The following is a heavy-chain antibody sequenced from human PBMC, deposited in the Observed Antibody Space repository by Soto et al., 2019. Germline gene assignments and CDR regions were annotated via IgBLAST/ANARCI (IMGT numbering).Heavy chain of an antibody. CDR3: ARGGAPYNWYDP. V-gene: IGHV4-59*11. CDR1: GGSIRSHF. CDR2: ILDSGGT. J-gene: IGHJ5*02. D-gene: IGHD3-16*01. Sequence: KPSETLSLTCTVSGGSIRSHFWSWIRQPPGKGLEWVGYILDSGGTNYNPSLRSRITMSVDTSKNLFSLKLRSVTAADTAVYYCARGGAPYNWYDPWGQGTLVTVSS.